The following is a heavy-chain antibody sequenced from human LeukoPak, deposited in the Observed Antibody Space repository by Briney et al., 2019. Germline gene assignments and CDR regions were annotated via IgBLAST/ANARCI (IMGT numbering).Heavy chain of an antibody. V-gene: IGHV1-69*13. CDR2: IIPIFGTA. CDR3: AREPVYYYDSSGYHNYFDY. J-gene: IGHJ4*02. D-gene: IGHD3-22*01. CDR1: GGTFSSHA. Sequence: SVKVSCKASGGTFSSHAISWVRQAPGQGLEWMGGIIPIFGTANYAQKFQGRVTITADESTSTAYMELSSLRSEDTAVYYCAREPVYYYDSSGYHNYFDYWGQGTLVTVSS.